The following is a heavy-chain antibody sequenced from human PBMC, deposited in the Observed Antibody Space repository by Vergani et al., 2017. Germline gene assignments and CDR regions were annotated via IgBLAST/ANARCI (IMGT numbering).Heavy chain of an antibody. Sequence: QVQLQESGPGLVKPSQTLSLTCTVSGGSISRGGYYWSWIRQHQGKGMEWIGYIYYSWGTYYNPSLKRRVPMSVDTAKNQFSLKLRSVTAADTAVYYCARGCRYLCVDWGQGTLVTVSS. CDR1: GGSISRGGYY. V-gene: IGHV4-31*03. J-gene: IGHJ4*02. CDR3: ARGCRYLCVD. D-gene: IGHD3-16*02. CDR2: IYYSWGT.